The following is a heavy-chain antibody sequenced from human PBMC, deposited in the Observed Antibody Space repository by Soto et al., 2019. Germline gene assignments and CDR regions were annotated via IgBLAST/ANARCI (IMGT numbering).Heavy chain of an antibody. CDR2: IYPGDSDT. CDR3: AASIFYYGMDV. J-gene: IGHJ6*02. V-gene: IGHV5-51*01. Sequence: PGESLKISCKGFGYTFTNYWIGWVRQMPGKGPEWMGIIYPGDSDTKYNPSFQGQVTISADKSITTTYLQWSSLKASDTATYYCAASIFYYGMDVWGQGTTVTVS. CDR1: GYTFTNYW.